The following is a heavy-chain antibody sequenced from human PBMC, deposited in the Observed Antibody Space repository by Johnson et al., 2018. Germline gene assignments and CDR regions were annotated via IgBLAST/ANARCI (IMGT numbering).Heavy chain of an antibody. CDR1: GFTFSDHY. V-gene: IGHV3-72*01. CDR2: TRDKSNSYTT. CDR3: VGASGITYPYFQH. J-gene: IGHJ1*01. D-gene: IGHD4/OR15-4a*01. Sequence: VQLVESGGGLVQXGGSLRLSCAASGFTFSDHYMDWVRQAPGKGLEWVGRTRDKSNSYTTAYDASVKGRFTISRDDSKNSLYLQMNSLKTEDTAVYYCVGASGITYPYFQHWGQGTLVTVSS.